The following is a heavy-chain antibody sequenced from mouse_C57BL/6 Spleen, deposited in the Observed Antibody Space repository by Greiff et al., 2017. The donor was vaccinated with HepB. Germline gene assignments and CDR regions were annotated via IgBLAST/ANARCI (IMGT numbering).Heavy chain of an antibody. Sequence: VQLQQSGAELARPGASVKMSCKASGYTFTSYTMHWVKQRPGQGLEWIGYINPSSGYTKYNQKFKDKATLTADKSSSTAYMQLSSLTSEDSAVYYCARSDYDDYAMDYWGQGTSVTVSS. D-gene: IGHD2-4*01. CDR2: INPSSGYT. CDR1: GYTFTSYT. J-gene: IGHJ4*01. CDR3: ARSDYDDYAMDY. V-gene: IGHV1-4*01.